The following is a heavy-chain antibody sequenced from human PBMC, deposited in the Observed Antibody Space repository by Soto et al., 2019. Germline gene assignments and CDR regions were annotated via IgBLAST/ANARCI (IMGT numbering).Heavy chain of an antibody. CDR1: GGTFSSYA. CDR3: ARDRARGYSYGYVNWFDP. D-gene: IGHD5-18*01. CDR2: IIPIFGTA. V-gene: IGHV1-69*01. Sequence: QVQLVQSGAEVKKPGSSVKVSCKASGGTFSSYAISWVRQAPGQGLEWMGGIIPIFGTANYAQKFQGRVTITADESTSTAYMKLSSLRSEDTAVYYCARDRARGYSYGYVNWFDPWGQGTLVTVSS. J-gene: IGHJ5*02.